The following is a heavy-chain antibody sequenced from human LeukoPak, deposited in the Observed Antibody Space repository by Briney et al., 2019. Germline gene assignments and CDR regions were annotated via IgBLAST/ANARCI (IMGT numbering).Heavy chain of an antibody. V-gene: IGHV3-30*04. CDR2: ISYDGSNT. D-gene: IGHD2-15*01. Sequence: GRSLRLSCAASGFTFSSYAMHWVRQAPGKGLEWVAVISYDGSNTYYADSVKGRFTISRDNSKNTLYLQMNSLRAEDTAVYYCVKDRGYCSGGSCLRFDDWGQGTLVTVSS. CDR1: GFTFSSYA. J-gene: IGHJ4*02. CDR3: VKDRGYCSGGSCLRFDD.